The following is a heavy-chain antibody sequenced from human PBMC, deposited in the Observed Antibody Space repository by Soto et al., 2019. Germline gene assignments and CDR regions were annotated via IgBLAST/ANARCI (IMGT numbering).Heavy chain of an antibody. CDR3: AKDKLYSNYEYYFDH. Sequence: EVQLVESGGGLVQPGRSLRLSCAASGFTFRNYAIHWVRQAPGKGLEWVSGISWYSGTIGYADSVKGRFTISRDNSKNPLYMHINSLRAEDTALYYCAKDKLYSNYEYYFDHWGHGTLVTVSS. CDR2: ISWYSGTI. J-gene: IGHJ4*01. D-gene: IGHD4-4*01. CDR1: GFTFRNYA. V-gene: IGHV3-9*01.